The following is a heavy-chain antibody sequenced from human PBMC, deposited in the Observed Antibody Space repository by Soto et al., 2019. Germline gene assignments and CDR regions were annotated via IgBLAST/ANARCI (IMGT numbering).Heavy chain of an antibody. V-gene: IGHV3-11*06. CDR1: GFTFSDYY. D-gene: IGHD3-10*01. Sequence: LRLSCAASGFTFSDYYMSWIRQAPGKGLEWISFISGGSDYIDYADSLKGRFTISRDNAKNSLYLQMNSLRAGDTAVYFCARGSIIRSMDVWGQGTTVTVSS. J-gene: IGHJ6*02. CDR2: ISGGSDYI. CDR3: ARGSIIRSMDV.